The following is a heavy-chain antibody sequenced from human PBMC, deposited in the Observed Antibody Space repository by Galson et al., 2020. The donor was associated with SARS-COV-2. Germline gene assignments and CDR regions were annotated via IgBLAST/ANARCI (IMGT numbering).Heavy chain of an antibody. D-gene: IGHD2-2*01. CDR1: GYTLTELS. Sequence: ASVKVSCKVSGYTLTELSMHWVRQAPGKGLEWMGGFDPEDGETIYAQKFQGRVTMTEDTSTDTAYMELSSLRSEDTAVYYCATISPYCSSTSGRNFEYWGQGALVTVSS. CDR2: FDPEDGET. CDR3: ATISPYCSSTSGRNFEY. V-gene: IGHV1-24*01. J-gene: IGHJ4*02.